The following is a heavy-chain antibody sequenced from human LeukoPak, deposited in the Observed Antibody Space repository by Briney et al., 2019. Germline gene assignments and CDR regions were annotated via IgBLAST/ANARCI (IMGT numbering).Heavy chain of an antibody. D-gene: IGHD6-19*01. Sequence: PGGSLRLSCAASGFTFSSYGMHWVRQAPGKGLEWVAFIRYDGSNNYYADSVKGRFTISRDNSKNTLYLQMNSLRAEDTAVYYCAKDGGNSSGWYVGLYWGQGTLVTVSS. CDR3: AKDGGNSSGWYVGLY. CDR1: GFTFSSYG. CDR2: IRYDGSNN. V-gene: IGHV3-30*02. J-gene: IGHJ4*02.